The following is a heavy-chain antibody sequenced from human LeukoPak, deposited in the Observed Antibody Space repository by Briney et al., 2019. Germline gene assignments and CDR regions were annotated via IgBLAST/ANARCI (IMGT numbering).Heavy chain of an antibody. CDR1: GFTFSSYS. CDR2: ISSSSSYI. Sequence: PGGSLRLSCAASGFTFSSYSMNWVRQAPGKGLEWVSSISSSSSYIYYADSVKGRFTISRDNAKNSLYLQMNSLRAEDTAVYYCARAGELPYYYYYMDVWGKGTTVTVSS. J-gene: IGHJ6*03. V-gene: IGHV3-21*01. D-gene: IGHD1-26*01. CDR3: ARAGELPYYYYYMDV.